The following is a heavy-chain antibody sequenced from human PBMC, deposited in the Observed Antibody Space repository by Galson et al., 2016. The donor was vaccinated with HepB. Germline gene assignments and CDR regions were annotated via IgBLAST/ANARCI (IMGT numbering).Heavy chain of an antibody. CDR1: GFTFSDYA. J-gene: IGHJ4*01. V-gene: IGHV3-23*01. Sequence: SLRLSCAASGFTFSDYAMSWVRQAPGKGLQWVSTIRGTGVTTHYADSVKGRFTIPRDNPKNTLYLQMSSLRAEDTAMYYCAKATPYYDVLTGFFVYYSDYWGHGTLVTVSS. CDR3: AKATPYYDVLTGFFVYYSDY. CDR2: IRGTGVTT. D-gene: IGHD3-9*01.